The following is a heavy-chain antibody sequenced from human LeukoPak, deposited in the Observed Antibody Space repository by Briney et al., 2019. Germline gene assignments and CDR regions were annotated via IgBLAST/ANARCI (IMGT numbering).Heavy chain of an antibody. CDR3: ARGPGYGSGSYYKARSSNWFDP. V-gene: IGHV1-46*01. J-gene: IGHJ5*02. CDR2: INPSGGST. Sequence: GASVKVSCKASGYTFTSYYMHWVRQAPGQGLEWMGIINPSGGSTSYAQKFQGRVTMTRDMSTSTVYMELSSLRSEDTAVYYCARGPGYGSGSYYKARSSNWFDPWGQGTLVTVSS. D-gene: IGHD3-10*01. CDR1: GYTFTSYY.